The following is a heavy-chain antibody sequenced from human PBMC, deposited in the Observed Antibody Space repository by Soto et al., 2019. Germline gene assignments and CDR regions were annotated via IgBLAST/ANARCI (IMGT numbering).Heavy chain of an antibody. CDR1: GGSVSSGSYY. CDR2: IYYSGST. V-gene: IGHV4-61*01. CDR3: ARGDSTHLRYYYYGMDV. D-gene: IGHD2-2*01. J-gene: IGHJ6*02. Sequence: SETLSLTCTVSGGSVSSGSYYWSWIRQPPGKGLEWIGYIYYSGSTNYNPSLKSRVTISVDTSKNQFSLKLSSVTAADTAVYYCARGDSTHLRYYYYGMDVWGQGTTVTVSS.